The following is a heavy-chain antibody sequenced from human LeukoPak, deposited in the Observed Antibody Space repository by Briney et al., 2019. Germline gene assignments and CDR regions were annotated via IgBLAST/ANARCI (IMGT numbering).Heavy chain of an antibody. D-gene: IGHD3-9*01. V-gene: IGHV4-34*01. J-gene: IGHJ4*02. CDR3: AALYYNILTGYRDY. CDR1: GGSFSIYY. Sequence: SETLSLTCAVYGGSFSIYYWSWIRQPPGKGLEWIGEITHSGSTNYNPSLKSRVTISVDTSKNQFSLKLSSVTAADTAVYYCAALYYNILTGYRDYWGQGTLVTVSS. CDR2: ITHSGST.